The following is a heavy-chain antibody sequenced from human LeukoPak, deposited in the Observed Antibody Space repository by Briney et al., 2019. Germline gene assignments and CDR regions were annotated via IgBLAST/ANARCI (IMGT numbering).Heavy chain of an antibody. CDR2: ISYSGNT. V-gene: IGHV4-39*01. CDR1: VGSIISSYCH. D-gene: IGHD2-15*01. CDR3: ARHCCSGPAKRVFDI. J-gene: IGHJ3*02. Sequence: SETLSLTCPVSVGSIISSYCHWGWLRQPPGKGLESIGTISYSGNTDYNPSLRSRVTISVDTSNNQFSLRLGSVTAADTAVYHCARHCCSGPAKRVFDIWGQGTMVTASS.